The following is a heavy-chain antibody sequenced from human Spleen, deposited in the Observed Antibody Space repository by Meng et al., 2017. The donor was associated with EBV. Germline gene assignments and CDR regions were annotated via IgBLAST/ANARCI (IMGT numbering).Heavy chain of an antibody. CDR2: IYYSGTT. V-gene: IGHV4-61*01. Sequence: QVHLQGSGPGLVKPSETLSLTCTVSGASVGRNTYYWSWIRQPPGKGLEWIGYIYYSGTTKYNPSLKSRVTISVDTSKNQFSLKLNSVTTADTAVYYCARGTRGDSPEEFQYWGQGTLVTVSS. D-gene: IGHD2-21*02. CDR1: GASVGRNTYY. CDR3: ARGTRGDSPEEFQY. J-gene: IGHJ1*01.